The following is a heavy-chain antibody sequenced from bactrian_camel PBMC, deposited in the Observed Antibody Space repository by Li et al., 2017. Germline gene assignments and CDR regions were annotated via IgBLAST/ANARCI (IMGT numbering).Heavy chain of an antibody. V-gene: IGHV3S53*01. Sequence: QVQLVESGGGSVQAGGSLRLPCTRSGDRGCKYDMSWYRRPAPGEELKFVSGIENSGTTAYADSVKGRFTISLDKAKNTPYLQMSNLKPEDAAMYYCAADPQCWGSWLDSVYNYWGQGTQVTVS. CDR1: GDRGCKYD. J-gene: IGHJ4*01. CDR3: AADPQCWGSWLDSVYNY. CDR2: IENSGTT. D-gene: IGHD5*01.